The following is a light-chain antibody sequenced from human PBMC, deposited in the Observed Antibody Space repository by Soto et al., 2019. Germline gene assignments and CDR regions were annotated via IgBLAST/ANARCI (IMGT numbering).Light chain of an antibody. Sequence: EIVLTQSPGFLSLSPGERATLSCRASQSVDSSFFAWYQQKPGQAPRLLIYGASKRATGIPDRFSGSGSGTDFTPTISRLELEVFAVYYCQQYFSSVTFGQGTKVEIK. CDR1: QSVDSSF. V-gene: IGKV3-20*01. CDR3: QQYFSSVT. J-gene: IGKJ1*01. CDR2: GAS.